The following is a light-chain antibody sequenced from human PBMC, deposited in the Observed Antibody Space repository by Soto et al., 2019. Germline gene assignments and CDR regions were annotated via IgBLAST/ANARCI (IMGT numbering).Light chain of an antibody. V-gene: IGLV1-44*01. J-gene: IGLJ1*01. CDR1: SSNIGTNA. CDR2: NNN. Sequence: QSVLTQPPSASGTPGQRVTISCSGGSSNIGTNAVNWYQQLPGTAPNLLIYNNNQRPSGVPDRFSGSKSGTSASLAISGPQSEDEADYYCAAWDDSLNSYVFGTGTKFTVL. CDR3: AAWDDSLNSYV.